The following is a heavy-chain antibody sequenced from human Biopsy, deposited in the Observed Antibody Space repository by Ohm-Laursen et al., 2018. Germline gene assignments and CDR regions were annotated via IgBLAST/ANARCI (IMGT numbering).Heavy chain of an antibody. V-gene: IGHV4-59*01. Sequence: TLSLTCPVSGGPLNSYYWSWIRQPPGKGLEWIGYIYYSGIAANYNPSLKGRVTISVGTSKHQFSLRLTSATAADTAVYYCARGGFGLDGYNSPWGRGTLVIVSS. CDR3: ARGGFGLDGYNSP. D-gene: IGHD5-24*01. CDR2: IYYSGIA. CDR1: GGPLNSYY. J-gene: IGHJ5*02.